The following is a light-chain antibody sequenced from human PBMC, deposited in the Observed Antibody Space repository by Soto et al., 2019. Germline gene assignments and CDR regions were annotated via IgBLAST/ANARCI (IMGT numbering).Light chain of an antibody. CDR1: QSVSSY. CDR2: GAF. CDR3: QQYNTWPPLIT. V-gene: IGKV3-11*01. Sequence: EIVLTQSPATLSLSPVERATLSCRASQSVSSYLAWYQQKPGQAPRLLIYGAFNRAAGIPARFSGSGSGTDFTLTISSLEPEDSAVYYCQQYNTWPPLITFGQGTRLEIK. J-gene: IGKJ5*01.